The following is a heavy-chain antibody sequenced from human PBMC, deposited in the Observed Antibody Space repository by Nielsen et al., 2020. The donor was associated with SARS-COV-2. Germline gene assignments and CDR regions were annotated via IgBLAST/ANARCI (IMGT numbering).Heavy chain of an antibody. V-gene: IGHV4-39*07. J-gene: IGHJ6*03. CDR3: ARASPRGAYYDILTGGAYYYYYYMDV. D-gene: IGHD3-9*01. Sequence: SETLSLTCTVSGDSIRSFSYYWGWIRQPPGKGLEWIANIYFGGTTYYNPSLKSRVTISVDTSKNQFSLKLSSVTAADTAVYYCARASPRGAYYDILTGGAYYYYYYMDVWGKGTTVTVSS. CDR1: GDSIRSFSYY. CDR2: IYFGGTT.